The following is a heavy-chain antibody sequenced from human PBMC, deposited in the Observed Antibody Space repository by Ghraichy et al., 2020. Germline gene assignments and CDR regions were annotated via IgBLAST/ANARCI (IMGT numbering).Heavy chain of an antibody. CDR3: ARGSSGWYLESLYVVDY. CDR2: ISSSSSYI. CDR1: GFTFSSYS. J-gene: IGHJ4*02. D-gene: IGHD6-19*01. Sequence: GGSLRLSCAASGFTFSSYSMNWVRQAPGKGLEWVSSISSSSSYIYYADSVKGRFTISRDNAKNSLYLQMNSLRAEDTAVYYCARGSSGWYLESLYVVDYWGQGTLVTVSS. V-gene: IGHV3-21*01.